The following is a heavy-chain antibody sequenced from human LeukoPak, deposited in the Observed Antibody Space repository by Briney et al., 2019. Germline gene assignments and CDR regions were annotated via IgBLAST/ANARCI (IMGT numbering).Heavy chain of an antibody. J-gene: IGHJ4*02. CDR2: ISAYNGNT. D-gene: IGHD5-18*01. V-gene: IGHV1-18*01. CDR1: GYTFTSYG. Sequence: GASVKVSCKASGYTFTSYGISWVRQAPGQGLEWMGWISAYNGNTNYAQKLQGRVTMTTDTSTSTAYMELRSLRSDDTAVYYCARERRGGDTAMVSLYYFDYWGQGTLVTVSS. CDR3: ARERRGGDTAMVSLYYFDY.